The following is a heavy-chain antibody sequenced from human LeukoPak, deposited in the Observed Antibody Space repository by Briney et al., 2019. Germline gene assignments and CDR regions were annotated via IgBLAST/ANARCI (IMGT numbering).Heavy chain of an antibody. D-gene: IGHD3-22*01. CDR1: GFTFADYA. CDR2: ISWNSGSI. V-gene: IGHV3-9*01. Sequence: GGSLRLSCAASGFTFADYAMHWVRQAPGKGLEWVSGISWNSGSIGYADSVKGRFTISRDNARNSLYLQMNSLRAEDTALYYCAKDIAYYYDSNGSRFDYWGQGTLVTVSS. CDR3: AKDIAYYYDSNGSRFDY. J-gene: IGHJ4*02.